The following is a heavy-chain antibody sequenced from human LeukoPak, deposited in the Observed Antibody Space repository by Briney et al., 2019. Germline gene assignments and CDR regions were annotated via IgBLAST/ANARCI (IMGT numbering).Heavy chain of an antibody. Sequence: ASVKVSFKAPGYNFNTYGISWVRQAPGQGLEWMGWISSSTGNTKYAQKLQDRVTMTTDTSTSTAYLYLRNPRSDDTAVYYCVRLPLGYCSSTSCLDWGQGTLVTVSS. V-gene: IGHV1-18*01. CDR2: ISSSTGNT. D-gene: IGHD2-2*01. J-gene: IGHJ4*02. CDR3: VRLPLGYCSSTSCLD. CDR1: GYNFNTYG.